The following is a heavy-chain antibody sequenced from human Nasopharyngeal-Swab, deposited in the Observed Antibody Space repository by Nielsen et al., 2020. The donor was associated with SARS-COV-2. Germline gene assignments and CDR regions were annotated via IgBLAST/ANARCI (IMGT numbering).Heavy chain of an antibody. CDR1: GFTFSSYW. D-gene: IGHD3-9*01. V-gene: IGHV3-7*01. J-gene: IGHJ6*02. CDR3: AKDKRYFDWDGMDV. Sequence: GESLKISCAASGFTFSSYWMSWVRQAPGKGLEWVANIKQDGSEKYYVDSVKGRFTISRDNSKNTLCLQMNSLRAEDTAVYYCAKDKRYFDWDGMDVWGQGTTVTVSS. CDR2: IKQDGSEK.